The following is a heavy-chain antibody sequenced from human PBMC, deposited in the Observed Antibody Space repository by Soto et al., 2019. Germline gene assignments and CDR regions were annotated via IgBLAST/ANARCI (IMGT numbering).Heavy chain of an antibody. CDR3: ARDSTWIPYYHYGMDV. V-gene: IGHV3-53*01. D-gene: IGHD5-18*01. Sequence: EVQLVESGGGLIQPGGSLRLSCEASGFGVSSNYMSWVRQAPGKGLEWVSVIYSGGNTHYADSVKGRFTISRDNSKNTLYLQMNSLRAEDTAVYYCARDSTWIPYYHYGMDVWGQGTTVTVSS. CDR1: GFGVSSNY. CDR2: IYSGGNT. J-gene: IGHJ6*02.